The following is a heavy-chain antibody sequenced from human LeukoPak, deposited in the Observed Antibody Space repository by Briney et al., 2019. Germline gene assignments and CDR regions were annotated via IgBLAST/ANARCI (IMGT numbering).Heavy chain of an antibody. V-gene: IGHV1-46*01. Sequence: GASVKVSCKASGYTFTGYYMHWVRQGPGQGPEWMGVSNPSGGSTTNAQKFQGRVTMTRDTSTSTVYMELSSLRSEDTAVYYCATDAQFYVAFDYWGQGTLVTVSS. CDR1: GYTFTGYY. CDR2: SNPSGGST. D-gene: IGHD2/OR15-2a*01. CDR3: ATDAQFYVAFDY. J-gene: IGHJ4*02.